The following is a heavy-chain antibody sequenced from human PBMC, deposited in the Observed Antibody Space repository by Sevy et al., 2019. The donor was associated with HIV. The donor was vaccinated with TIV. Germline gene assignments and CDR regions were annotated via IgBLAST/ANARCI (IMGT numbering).Heavy chain of an antibody. Sequence: SETLSLTCTVSGGSISGYYWSWIRQPPGKGLEWIGYISYSGSTNYNPSLKSRVTISVDTSKNEFSLKLSSVTAADTAVYYCARSRVITGTFDYWGQGALVTVSS. V-gene: IGHV4-59*01. D-gene: IGHD1-20*01. J-gene: IGHJ4*02. CDR1: GGSISGYY. CDR2: ISYSGST. CDR3: ARSRVITGTFDY.